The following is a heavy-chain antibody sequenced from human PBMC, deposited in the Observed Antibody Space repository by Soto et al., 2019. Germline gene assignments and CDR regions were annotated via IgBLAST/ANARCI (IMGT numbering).Heavy chain of an antibody. D-gene: IGHD3-10*01. CDR1: GFTFNNYA. J-gene: IGHJ4*02. CDR2: ISGGGDTT. Sequence: EVQLLESGGGLVQPGGSLRLSCAASGFTFNNYAMTWVRQAPGKGLEWVSAISGGGDTTSYADSVKGRLTVSRDGSKNTLDLQMSSLRAEDTALYYCAKGRGGSGSLTPRVDFWGQGTLVTVSS. V-gene: IGHV3-23*01. CDR3: AKGRGGSGSLTPRVDF.